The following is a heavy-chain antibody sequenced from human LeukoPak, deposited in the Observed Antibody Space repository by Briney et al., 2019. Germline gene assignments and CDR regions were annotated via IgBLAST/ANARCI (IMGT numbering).Heavy chain of an antibody. V-gene: IGHV4-4*07. CDR2: IYSSGTT. J-gene: IGHJ5*02. D-gene: IGHD5-12*01. Sequence: SETLSLTSTVSVGSISDYYCRWIRQPAGKGLEWIGRIYSSGTTIYNPSLKSRVTMSVDTSKNQFSLKLSSVTPADTAVYFCASGSSGYDPWGQGTLVTVSS. CDR3: ASGSSGYDP. CDR1: VGSISDYY.